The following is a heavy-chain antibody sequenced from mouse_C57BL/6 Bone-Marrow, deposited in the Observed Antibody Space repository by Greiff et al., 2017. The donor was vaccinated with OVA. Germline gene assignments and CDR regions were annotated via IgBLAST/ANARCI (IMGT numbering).Heavy chain of an antibody. V-gene: IGHV1-64*01. D-gene: IGHD1-2*01. CDR2: IHPNGGST. CDR3: ARGGDHYSVISYDAMDY. Sequence: VQLQQSGAGLVQPGDSVKLSCKSSGYTFTSYGMHWVRQSPGQGLEWIGMIHPNGGSTNYNETFKSKAILTVDNTSRTPYLQLSSLTSEDAAFYYCARGGDHYSVISYDAMDYWGQGTSVTAAS. J-gene: IGHJ4*01. CDR1: GYTFTSYG.